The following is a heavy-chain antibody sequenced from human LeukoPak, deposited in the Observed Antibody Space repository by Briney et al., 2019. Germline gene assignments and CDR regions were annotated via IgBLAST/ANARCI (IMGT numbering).Heavy chain of an antibody. CDR1: GFTFRNHG. CDR3: ANGYCTNGVCYPYYYYYMDV. J-gene: IGHJ6*03. D-gene: IGHD2-8*01. Sequence: GGSLRLSCAYSGFTFRNHGMHWVRQAPGKGLEGVAVASTDEINQRYAYSVKGRFIISRDNSKNTLYLQMNSLRAEDTAVYYCANGYCTNGVCYPYYYYYMDVWGKGTTVTVSS. CDR2: ASTDEINQ. V-gene: IGHV3-30*18.